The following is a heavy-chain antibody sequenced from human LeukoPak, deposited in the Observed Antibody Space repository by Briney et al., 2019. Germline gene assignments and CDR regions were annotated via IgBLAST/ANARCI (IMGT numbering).Heavy chain of an antibody. CDR3: ARDLVGTSGAN. CDR2: ITSSSSPI. J-gene: IGHJ4*02. CDR1: GFTFSSYS. V-gene: IGHV3-48*01. D-gene: IGHD1-26*01. Sequence: GGSLRLSCAASGFTFSSYSMNWVRQAPGRGLEWVSYITSSSSPIYYADSVKGRFTIPRNNAKNSLYLQMNSLRAEDTAVYYCARDLVGTSGANWGQGTLVTVSS.